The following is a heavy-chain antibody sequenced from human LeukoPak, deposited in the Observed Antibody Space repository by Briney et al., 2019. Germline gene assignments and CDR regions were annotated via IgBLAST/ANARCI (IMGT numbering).Heavy chain of an antibody. V-gene: IGHV3-64D*09. J-gene: IGHJ4*02. CDR1: GFTFSNFP. CDR3: VKAILFGSVSYYAD. Sequence: PGGSLRLSCSASGFTFSNFPMHWVRQAPGKGLEYVSAVSSDGGSTYYADSVRGRFTISRDNSKNTLSLQMGSLRAEDTAVYYCVKAILFGSVSYYADWGQRTLVTVSS. CDR2: VSSDGGST. D-gene: IGHD3-22*01.